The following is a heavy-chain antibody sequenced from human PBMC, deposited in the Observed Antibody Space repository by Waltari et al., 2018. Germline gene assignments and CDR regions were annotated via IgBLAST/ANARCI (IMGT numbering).Heavy chain of an antibody. Sequence: QVQLVQSGAEVKKPGSSVTVSCKASGGSFASYGISWVRQAPRQGLEWMGGSNPNVGQTNDAQKIQGRVTINADKSTSTAYMHLTSLRAEDAAVYYCAGGYYESSGFSFYYFYHMDVWGKGTTVTVSS. CDR2: SNPNVGQT. CDR3: AGGYYESSGFSFYYFYHMDV. CDR1: GGSFASYG. V-gene: IGHV1-69*14. J-gene: IGHJ6*03. D-gene: IGHD3-22*01.